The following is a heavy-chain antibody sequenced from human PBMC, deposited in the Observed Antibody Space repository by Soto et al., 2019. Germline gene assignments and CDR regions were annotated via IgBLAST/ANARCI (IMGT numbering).Heavy chain of an antibody. D-gene: IGHD6-6*01. CDR1: GFTFSSYA. CDR2: ISYDGSNK. V-gene: IGHV3-30-3*01. J-gene: IGHJ6*02. CDR3: ARDGGGQLVYYYYYGMDV. Sequence: PGGSLRLSCAASGFTFSSYAMHWVRQAPGKGLEWVAVISYDGSNKYYADSVKGRFTISGDNSKNTLYLQMNSLRAEDTAVYYCARDGGGQLVYYYYYGMDVWGQGTTVTVSS.